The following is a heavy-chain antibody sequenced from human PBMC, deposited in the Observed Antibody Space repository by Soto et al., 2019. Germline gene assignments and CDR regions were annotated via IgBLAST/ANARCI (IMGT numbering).Heavy chain of an antibody. Sequence: QVQLVESGGGVVQPGTSLRLSCAASGFTFSNNGMHWVRQAPGKGLEWVAVIWHDGKNYYYADSVKDRFTVSRDNSKNTLYLQMNSLRGEDTAVYHCARAPARDSHFDYWGQGTLVTVSS. CDR1: GFTFSNNG. CDR2: IWHDGKNY. V-gene: IGHV3-33*01. J-gene: IGHJ4*02. D-gene: IGHD4-4*01. CDR3: ARAPARDSHFDY.